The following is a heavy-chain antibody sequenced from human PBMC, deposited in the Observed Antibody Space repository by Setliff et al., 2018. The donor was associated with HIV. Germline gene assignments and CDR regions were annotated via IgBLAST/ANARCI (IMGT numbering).Heavy chain of an antibody. J-gene: IGHJ5*02. CDR2: SYYSGST. CDR3: ARHEGYNDFLTGYFRYKWYDP. D-gene: IGHD3-9*01. Sequence: PSETLSLTCTVSGGSIRGSNYYWAWIRQPPGKGLEWIGSSYYSGSTDRNPSLKSRVTISVDTSNQQFSLKLSSVTAADTAVYYCARHEGYNDFLTGYFRYKWYDPWGQGTLVTVSS. CDR1: GGSIRGSNYY. V-gene: IGHV4-39*01.